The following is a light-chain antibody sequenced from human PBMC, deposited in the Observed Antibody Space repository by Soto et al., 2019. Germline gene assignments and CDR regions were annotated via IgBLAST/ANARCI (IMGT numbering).Light chain of an antibody. CDR2: KAS. Sequence: DIQMTQSPSTLSASVGERVTITCRASQSVSSWLAWYQQRPGHAPNLLIYKASSLESGVPARFSGSGSGTEFTLTVSSLQPDDFATYYCQQYDRYPLTFGGGTKVEIK. V-gene: IGKV1-5*03. J-gene: IGKJ4*01. CDR1: QSVSSW. CDR3: QQYDRYPLT.